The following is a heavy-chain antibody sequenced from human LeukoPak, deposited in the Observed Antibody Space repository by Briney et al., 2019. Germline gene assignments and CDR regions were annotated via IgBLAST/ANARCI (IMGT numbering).Heavy chain of an antibody. CDR1: GFTFSSYG. CDR2: IRYDGSNK. CDR3: AKSGTIAALNWLDP. V-gene: IGHV3-30*02. D-gene: IGHD6-13*01. Sequence: GGSLRLSCAASGFTFSSYGMHWVRQAPGKGLEWVAFIRYDGSNKYYADSVKGRFTISRDNSKNTLYLQMNSLRAEDTAVYYCAKSGTIAALNWLDPWGQGTLVTVSS. J-gene: IGHJ5*02.